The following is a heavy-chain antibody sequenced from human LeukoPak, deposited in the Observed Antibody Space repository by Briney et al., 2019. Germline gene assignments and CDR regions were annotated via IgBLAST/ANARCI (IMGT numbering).Heavy chain of an antibody. CDR1: GFTFSTYP. CDR2: ISGSGGST. J-gene: IGHJ4*02. D-gene: IGHD5-12*01. CDR3: AKYSGYGWPCDY. V-gene: IGHV3-23*01. Sequence: GGSLRLSCAASGFTFSTYPMNWARQAPGKGLEWVSGISGSGGSTNYADSVKGRFTISRDNSKNTLYLQMNSLRAEDTAVYYCAKYSGYGWPCDYWGQGTLVTVSS.